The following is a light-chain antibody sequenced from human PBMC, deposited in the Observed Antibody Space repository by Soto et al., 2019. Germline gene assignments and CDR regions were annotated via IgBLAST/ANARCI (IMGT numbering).Light chain of an antibody. Sequence: QSALTQPASVSGSPGQSITISCTGSSDDIGTYKYISWHQHHPGKAPKLILFEVYDRPSGISDRFSGSKSGNTDSLTIFGLQVQAEDVYYCRSYTTASTLPWVFGTGTKLTVL. CDR1: SDDIGTYKY. J-gene: IGLJ1*01. CDR3: RSYTTASTLPWV. V-gene: IGLV2-14*01. CDR2: EVY.